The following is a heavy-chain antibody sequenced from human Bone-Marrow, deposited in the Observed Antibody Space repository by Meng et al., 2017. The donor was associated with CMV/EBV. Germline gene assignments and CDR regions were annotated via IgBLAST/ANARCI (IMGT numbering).Heavy chain of an antibody. J-gene: IGHJ4*02. Sequence: GESLKISCAASGFMFRDFAMNWVRQAPGKGLEWVSVITNGGATTSYADSVKGRFTSSRDNSKNTLYLQMNNLRDDDTAIYYCARGHSNWNFVDRYFDYWGQGTLFTVSS. D-gene: IGHD1-7*01. CDR1: GFMFRDFA. V-gene: IGHV3-23*01. CDR3: ARGHSNWNFVDRYFDY. CDR2: ITNGGATT.